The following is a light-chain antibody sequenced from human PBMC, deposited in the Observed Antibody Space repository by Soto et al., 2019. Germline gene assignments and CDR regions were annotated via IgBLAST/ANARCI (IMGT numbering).Light chain of an antibody. J-gene: IGKJ4*01. V-gene: IGKV3-20*01. CDR2: DAS. CDR1: QSVSDNS. Sequence: DSVLTQSPGTLSLSPGERATLSCRASQSVSDNSIVCYQQRPGQAPRLLIYDASSRATGIPDRFRGSGSGTDFTLTICSLEPEDFCVYYCQQYGYSFTCGGGTKVDIK. CDR3: QQYGYSFT.